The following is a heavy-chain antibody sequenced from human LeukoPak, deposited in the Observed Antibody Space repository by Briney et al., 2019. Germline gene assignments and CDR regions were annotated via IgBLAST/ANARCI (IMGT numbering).Heavy chain of an antibody. CDR3: ARESYYYDSRGYLYFFDY. CDR2: IYYSGST. V-gene: IGHV4-31*03. CDR1: GGSISSGGYY. Sequence: SQTLSLTCTVSGGSISSGGYYWSWIRPHPGKGLEWIGYIYYSGSTYYNPSLKSRVTLSVDASKNQFFLKLSSVTAADTAVYYCARESYYYDSRGYLYFFDYWGRGTLVSVFS. J-gene: IGHJ4*02. D-gene: IGHD3-22*01.